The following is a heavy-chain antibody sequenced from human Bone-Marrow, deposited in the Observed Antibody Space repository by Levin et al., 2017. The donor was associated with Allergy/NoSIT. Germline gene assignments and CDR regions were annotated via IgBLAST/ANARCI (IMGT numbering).Heavy chain of an antibody. CDR2: INPSGGST. CDR3: ARESAGDYYDSSGSDAFDI. CDR1: GYTFTSYY. V-gene: IGHV1-46*01. J-gene: IGHJ3*02. Sequence: ASVKVSCKASGYTFTSYYMHWVRQAPGQGLEWMGIINPSGGSTSYAQKFQGRVTMTRDTSTSTVYMELSSLRSEDTAVYYCARESAGDYYDSSGSDAFDIWGQGTMVTVSS. D-gene: IGHD3-22*01.